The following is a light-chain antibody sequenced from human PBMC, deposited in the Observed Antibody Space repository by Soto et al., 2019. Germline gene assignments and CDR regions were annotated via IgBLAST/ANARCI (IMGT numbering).Light chain of an antibody. CDR2: GAS. CDR3: QQASSFPLT. Sequence: DIQMTQSPSSVSASVGDRVTISCRASQAISSWLAWYQQKPGEAPTLLIYGASTLQSGVPSRFSGSESATLFTLTISRLQPEDFATYYCQQASSFPLTFGGGTKVQIK. CDR1: QAISSW. V-gene: IGKV1-12*01. J-gene: IGKJ4*01.